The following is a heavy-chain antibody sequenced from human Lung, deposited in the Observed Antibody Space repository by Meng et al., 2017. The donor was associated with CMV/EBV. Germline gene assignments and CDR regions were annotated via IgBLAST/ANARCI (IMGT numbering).Heavy chain of an antibody. CDR1: GLTFTRDG. V-gene: IGHV3-30*02. CDR2: IRYDGSIT. D-gene: IGHD4-11*01. J-gene: IGHJ6*02. CDR3: VRGVGYSNPHTPLYYYYGMDV. Sequence: GESLKISCAASGLTFTRDGMHWVRQAPGKGLEWVAFIRYDGSITYYADSVKGRFTISRDDSKNTVDLQMNSLTAADTAVYYCVRGVGYSNPHTPLYYYYGMDVWXQGTTVXVSS.